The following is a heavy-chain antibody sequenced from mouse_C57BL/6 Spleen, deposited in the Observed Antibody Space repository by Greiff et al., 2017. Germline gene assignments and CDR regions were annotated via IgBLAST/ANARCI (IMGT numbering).Heavy chain of an antibody. Sequence: QVQLKQPGAELVKPGASVKMSCKASGYTFTSYWITWVKQRPGQGLEWIGDIYPGSGSTNYNEKFKSKATLTVDTSSSTAYMQLSSLTYEDSAVYYCARKGYDQYYFDYWGQGTTLTVSS. D-gene: IGHD2-2*01. CDR2: IYPGSGST. CDR3: ARKGYDQYYFDY. V-gene: IGHV1-55*01. J-gene: IGHJ2*01. CDR1: GYTFTSYW.